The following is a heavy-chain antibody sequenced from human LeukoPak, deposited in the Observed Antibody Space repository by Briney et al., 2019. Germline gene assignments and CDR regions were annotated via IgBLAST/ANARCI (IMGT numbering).Heavy chain of an antibody. CDR3: AKEPDWFIYYGMDV. CDR2: IRGSGCST. V-gene: IGHV3-23*01. J-gene: IGHJ6*02. Sequence: GGSLRLSCAASGFTFSSYAMSWVRQAPGKGLEWVSAIRGSGCSTYYPDSVKGRFTISRDNSKNTLYLQMNSLRAEDTAVYYCAKEPDWFIYYGMDVWGQGTTVTVSS. CDR1: GFTFSSYA. D-gene: IGHD3-9*01.